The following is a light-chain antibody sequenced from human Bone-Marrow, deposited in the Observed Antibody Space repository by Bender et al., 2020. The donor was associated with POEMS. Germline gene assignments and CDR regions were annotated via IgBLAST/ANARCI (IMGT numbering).Light chain of an antibody. CDR1: KVGDRP. J-gene: IGLJ3*02. CDR3: YSYTRSGSV. Sequence: SYELTQPPSVSVSPGQTATITCSGDKVGDRPTSWYQQMSGQSPVLVIYKDDQRPSGIPERFSGSKSGNTASLTISGLQAEDEADYYCYSYTRSGSVFGGGTRLTVL. CDR2: KDD. V-gene: IGLV3-1*01.